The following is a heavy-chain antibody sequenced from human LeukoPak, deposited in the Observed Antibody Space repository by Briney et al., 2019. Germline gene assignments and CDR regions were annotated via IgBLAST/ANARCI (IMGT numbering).Heavy chain of an antibody. D-gene: IGHD5-12*01. CDR3: AKGVATKMWGYYYYYYGMDV. V-gene: IGHV3-23*01. CDR2: ISGSGGST. CDR1: GFTFSCYA. Sequence: GGSLRLSCAASGFTFSCYAMSWVRQAPGKGLGWVSAISGSGGSTYYADSVKGRFTISRDNSKNTLYLQMNSLRAEDTAVYYCAKGVATKMWGYYYYYYGMDVWGKGTTVTVSS. J-gene: IGHJ6*04.